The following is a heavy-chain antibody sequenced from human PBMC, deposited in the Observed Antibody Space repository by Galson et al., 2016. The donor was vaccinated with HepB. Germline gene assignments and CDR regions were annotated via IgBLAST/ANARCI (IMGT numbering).Heavy chain of an antibody. CDR2: LRPDDSDT. V-gene: IGHV5-51*01. D-gene: IGHD3-3*01. Sequence: QSGAEVKKPGESLKISCEGSGYTFSTSWIAWVRQRPGKGLEWMAILRPDDSDTTYSPSFEGQVTVSADKSIRTAYLQWSSLKASDSGMYYCARQSSGYFDFWGQGTLVTVSS. J-gene: IGHJ4*02. CDR3: ARQSSGYFDF. CDR1: GYTFSTSW.